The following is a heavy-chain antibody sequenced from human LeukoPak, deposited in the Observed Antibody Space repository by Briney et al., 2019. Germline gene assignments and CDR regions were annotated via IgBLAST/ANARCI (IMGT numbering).Heavy chain of an antibody. CDR3: ARGGYSSSWYISRDY. Sequence: PGGSLRLSCAASGFTFSTYWMAWVRQAPGKGLEWVANIKQDGSEKYYVDSVKGRFTISRDNAKKSLYLQMNSLRAEDTAVYYCARGGYSSSWYISRDYWGQGTLVTVSS. CDR2: IKQDGSEK. V-gene: IGHV3-7*01. CDR1: GFTFSTYW. D-gene: IGHD6-13*01. J-gene: IGHJ4*02.